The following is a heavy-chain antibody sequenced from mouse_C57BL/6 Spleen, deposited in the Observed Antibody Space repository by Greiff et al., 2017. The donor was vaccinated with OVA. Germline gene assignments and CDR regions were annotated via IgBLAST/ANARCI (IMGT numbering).Heavy chain of an antibody. D-gene: IGHD1-1*01. Sequence: QVQLQQPGAELVKPGASVKLSCKASGYTFTSYWMQWVNQRPGQGLEWIGEIDPSDSYTNYNQKFKGKATLTVDTSSSTAYMQLSSLTSEDSAVYYCARRATTVAYAMDYWGQGTSVTVSS. V-gene: IGHV1-50*01. CDR2: IDPSDSYT. CDR1: GYTFTSYW. J-gene: IGHJ4*01. CDR3: ARRATTVAYAMDY.